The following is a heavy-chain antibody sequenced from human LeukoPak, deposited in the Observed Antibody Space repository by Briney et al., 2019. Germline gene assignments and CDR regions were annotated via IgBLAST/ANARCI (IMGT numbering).Heavy chain of an antibody. Sequence: SETLSLTCTVSGDSISSGDYYWSWIRQPAGKGLEWIGRISSSGSTNYNPSLKSRVTISVDTSKNQFSLKLSSVTAADTAVYYCARRGRVGATRLFSSLGYFDYWGQGTLVTVSS. J-gene: IGHJ4*02. CDR1: GDSISSGDYY. D-gene: IGHD1-26*01. CDR2: ISSSGST. V-gene: IGHV4-61*02. CDR3: ARRGRVGATRLFSSLGYFDY.